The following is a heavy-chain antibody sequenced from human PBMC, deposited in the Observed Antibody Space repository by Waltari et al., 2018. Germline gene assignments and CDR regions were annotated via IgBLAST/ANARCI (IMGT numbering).Heavy chain of an antibody. CDR3: ARMVGYCSDGRCFSPYYFDF. CDR2: LAWDYST. D-gene: IGHD2-15*01. J-gene: IGHJ4*02. CDR1: GFSLSTSGMC. V-gene: IGHV2-70*15. Sequence: QVTLRESGPALVKPTQTITLTCTFSGFSLSTSGMCVSWIRQPTVKALEWLGRLAWDYSTYYRPALKTRLNISKDTSKNQVVLSMTNVDPVDTATYYCARMVGYCSDGRCFSPYYFDFWGQGTLVTVSS.